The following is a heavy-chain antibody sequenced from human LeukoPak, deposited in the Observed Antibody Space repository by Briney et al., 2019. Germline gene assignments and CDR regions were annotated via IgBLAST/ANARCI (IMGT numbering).Heavy chain of an antibody. Sequence: GGSLRLSCAASGFTFSSYGMHWVRQAPGKGLEWVAVISYDGSNKYYADSVKGRFTISRDNSKNTLYLQMNSLRAEDTAVYYCAKDLGEAAAGFFDYWGQGTLVTVSS. D-gene: IGHD6-13*01. J-gene: IGHJ4*02. V-gene: IGHV3-30*19. CDR2: ISYDGSNK. CDR3: AKDLGEAAAGFFDY. CDR1: GFTFSSYG.